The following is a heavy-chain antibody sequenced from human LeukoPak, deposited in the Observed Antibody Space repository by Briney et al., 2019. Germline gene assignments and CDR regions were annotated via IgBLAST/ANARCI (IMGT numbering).Heavy chain of an antibody. D-gene: IGHD3-3*01. CDR2: IYYSGTT. V-gene: IGHV4-31*03. CDR1: GGSISSGGHY. CDR3: ARAHQSGYDNCLDP. J-gene: IGHJ5*02. Sequence: PSETLSLTCTVSGGSISSGGHYWNWIRQHPGRGLEWIGYIYYSGTTYYNPSLKSRVTISLDTSKNQFSLKLSSVTAADTAVYCCARAHQSGYDNCLDPWGQGTLVTVSS.